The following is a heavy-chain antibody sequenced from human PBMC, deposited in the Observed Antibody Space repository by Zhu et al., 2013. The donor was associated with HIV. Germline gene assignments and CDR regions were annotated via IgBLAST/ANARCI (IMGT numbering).Heavy chain of an antibody. Sequence: EVQLVESGGDLVQPGGSLRLSCAASGFTFSNYWMHWVRQVPGEGLVWVSRISSDGSSTTYADSVKGRFTVSRDNAKNTLYLQMSSLRAEDTAVYYCARDCSKGMIVVCPFDYWGQGTRSPSPQ. CDR2: ISSDGSST. D-gene: IGHD3-22*01. V-gene: IGHV3-74*01. CDR1: GFTFSNYW. J-gene: IGHJ4*02. CDR3: ARDCSKGMIVVCPFDY.